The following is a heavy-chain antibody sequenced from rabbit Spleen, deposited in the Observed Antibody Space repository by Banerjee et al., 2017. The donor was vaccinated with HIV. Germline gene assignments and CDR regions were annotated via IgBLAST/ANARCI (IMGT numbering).Heavy chain of an antibody. J-gene: IGHJ3*01. Sequence: EQLEESAGGLVQPGGSLKLSCKASGFTLSSFYMNWVRQAPGKGLEWISCIAGSSSGFTYSATWAKGRFTISKTSSTTVTLQMTSLTVADTATYFCARDTGSSFSSYGMDLWGQGTLVTVS. CDR1: GFTLSSFYM. CDR2: IAGSSSGFT. D-gene: IGHD8-1*01. CDR3: ARDTGSSFSSYGMDL. V-gene: IGHV1S45*01.